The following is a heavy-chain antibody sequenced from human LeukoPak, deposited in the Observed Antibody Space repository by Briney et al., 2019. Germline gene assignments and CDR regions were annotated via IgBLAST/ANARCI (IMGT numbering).Heavy chain of an antibody. J-gene: IGHJ5*02. CDR1: GYSISSGYY. CDR2: IYHSGST. CDR3: ASSVTRDWFDP. Sequence: PSETLFLTCAVSGYSISSGYYWGWIRQPPGKGLEWIGSIYHSGSTYYNPSLKSRVTISVDTSKNQFSLKLSSVTAADTAVYYCASSVTRDWFDPWGQGTLVTVSS. D-gene: IGHD4-11*01. V-gene: IGHV4-38-2*01.